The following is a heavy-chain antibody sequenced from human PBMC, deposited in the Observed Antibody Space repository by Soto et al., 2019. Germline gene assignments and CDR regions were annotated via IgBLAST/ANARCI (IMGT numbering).Heavy chain of an antibody. CDR2: IYYSGST. D-gene: IGHD4-17*01. Sequence: SETLSLTCVVSGGSLRSYYWSWIRQPPGKGLEWTGYIYYSGSTYYNPSLKSRVTISVDTSKNQFSLRLSSVTAADTAVYYCATTNDYGEGTLDYWGQGTLVTVSS. CDR1: GGSLRSYY. V-gene: IGHV4-59*04. CDR3: ATTNDYGEGTLDY. J-gene: IGHJ4*02.